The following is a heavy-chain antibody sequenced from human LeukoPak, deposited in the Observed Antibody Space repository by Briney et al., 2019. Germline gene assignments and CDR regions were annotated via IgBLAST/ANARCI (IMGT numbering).Heavy chain of an antibody. Sequence: GGSLRLSCAASGFTFSSYAMSWVRQAPGKGLEWVSAISASGGSTFYADSVKGRFTISRDNSKNTVHLQMDSLRAEDTAIYYCAKGQRTSSTWELDYWGQGTLVTVSS. D-gene: IGHD6-25*01. V-gene: IGHV3-23*01. J-gene: IGHJ4*02. CDR3: AKGQRTSSTWELDY. CDR1: GFTFSSYA. CDR2: ISASGGST.